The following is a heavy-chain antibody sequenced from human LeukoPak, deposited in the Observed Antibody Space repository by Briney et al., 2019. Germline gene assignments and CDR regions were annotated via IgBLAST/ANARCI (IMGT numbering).Heavy chain of an antibody. CDR3: ARVRDVDTTMVALDY. CDR2: IKQDGSEK. V-gene: IGHV3-7*01. J-gene: IGHJ4*02. Sequence: GGSLRLSCAASGFTFSNYWMSWVRQAPGKGLEWVANIKQDGSEKNYVDSVKGRFTISRDNAKNSLYLQMNSLRAEDTAVYYCARVRDVDTTMVALDYWGKGTLVTASS. D-gene: IGHD5-18*01. CDR1: GFTFSNYW.